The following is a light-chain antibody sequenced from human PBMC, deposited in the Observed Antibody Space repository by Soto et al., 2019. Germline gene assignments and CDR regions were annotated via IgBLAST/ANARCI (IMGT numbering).Light chain of an antibody. V-gene: IGLV2-23*01. Sequence: QSVLTQPASVSGSPGQSITISCTGTSSDVGSYNLVSWYQHHPGKAPKLMIYEDNKRPSGVSNRLSGSKSGTTASLTISGLQAEDEADYFCCSFAGSITFYVFGTGTKVTVL. CDR2: EDN. J-gene: IGLJ1*01. CDR1: SSDVGSYNL. CDR3: CSFAGSITFYV.